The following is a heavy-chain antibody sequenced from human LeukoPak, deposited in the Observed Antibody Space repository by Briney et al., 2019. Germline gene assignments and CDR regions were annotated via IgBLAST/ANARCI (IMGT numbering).Heavy chain of an antibody. CDR1: GFTFSSYG. Sequence: GGSLRLSCAASGFTFSSYGMHWVRQAPGKGLEWVAVISYDGSNKYYADSVKGRFTISRDNSKNTLYLQMNSLRAEDTAVYYCAKDGHSPIAAAGTGAFDIWGQGTMVTVSS. D-gene: IGHD6-13*01. J-gene: IGHJ3*02. CDR2: ISYDGSNK. CDR3: AKDGHSPIAAAGTGAFDI. V-gene: IGHV3-30*18.